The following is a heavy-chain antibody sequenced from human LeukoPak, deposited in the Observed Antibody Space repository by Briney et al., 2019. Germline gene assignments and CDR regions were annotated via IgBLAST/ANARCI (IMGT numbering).Heavy chain of an antibody. CDR1: GFTFSSYA. Sequence: GGSLRLSCAASGFTFSSYAMSWVRQAPGKGLEWVSAISGSGGSTYYADSVRGRFTISRDNSKNTLYLQMNSLRAEDTAVYYCAKVSGYSSGWYVYWGQGTLVTVSS. D-gene: IGHD6-19*01. CDR2: ISGSGGST. V-gene: IGHV3-23*01. CDR3: AKVSGYSSGWYVY. J-gene: IGHJ4*02.